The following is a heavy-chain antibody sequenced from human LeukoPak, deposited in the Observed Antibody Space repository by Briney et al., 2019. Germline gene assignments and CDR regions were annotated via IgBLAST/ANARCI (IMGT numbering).Heavy chain of an antibody. CDR3: ARRAGAYSHPYDY. Sequence: GGSLRLSCAASGFTFDDYAMHWVRQAPGKGLEWVSGISWNSGSIGFADSVKGRFTISRDNSKNTLYLQMNSLRAEDTAVYYCARRAGAYSHPYDYWGQGTLVTVSS. D-gene: IGHD4/OR15-4a*01. J-gene: IGHJ4*02. CDR2: ISWNSGSI. V-gene: IGHV3-9*01. CDR1: GFTFDDYA.